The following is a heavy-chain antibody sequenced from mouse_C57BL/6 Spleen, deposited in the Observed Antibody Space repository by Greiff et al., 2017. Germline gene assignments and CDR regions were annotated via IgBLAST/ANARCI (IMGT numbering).Heavy chain of an antibody. V-gene: IGHV5-16*01. D-gene: IGHD2-5*01. CDR1: GFTFSDYY. CDR3: ARLYYSNYLYYFDY. CDR2: INYDGSST. Sequence: EVKLVESEGGLVQPGSSMKLSCTASGFTFSDYYMAWVRQVPEKGLEWVANINYDGSSTYYLDSLKSRFIISRDNAKNILYLQMSSLKSEDTATYYCARLYYSNYLYYFDYWGQGTTLTVSS. J-gene: IGHJ2*01.